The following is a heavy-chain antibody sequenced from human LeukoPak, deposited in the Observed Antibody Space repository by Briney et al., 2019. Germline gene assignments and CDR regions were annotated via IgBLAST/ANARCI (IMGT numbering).Heavy chain of an antibody. V-gene: IGHV3-66*01. Sequence: GGSLRLSCVVSGFTFTSNYMIGVRQAPGKGLEGVSVIYSGGTTNYADSVKGRVTVYRDNSKKTLYLQMNSLRAEETAVYYCASNLTSGYWGQGTLVTVSS. J-gene: IGHJ4*02. CDR1: GFTFTSNY. CDR3: ASNLTSGY. CDR2: IYSGGTT. D-gene: IGHD4-17*01.